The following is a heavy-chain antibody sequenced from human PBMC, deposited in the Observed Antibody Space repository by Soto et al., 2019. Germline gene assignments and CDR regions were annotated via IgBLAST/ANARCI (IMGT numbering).Heavy chain of an antibody. J-gene: IGHJ6*02. V-gene: IGHV3-33*01. CDR2: IWYDGSNK. CDR1: GFTFSSYG. Sequence: PGGSLRLSCAASGFTFSSYGMHWVRQAPGKGLEWVAVIWYDGSNKYYADSVKGRFTISRDNSKNTLYLQMNSLRAEDTAVYYCARGNSNDFHYYYGMDVWGQGTTVTVSS. D-gene: IGHD3-3*01. CDR3: ARGNSNDFHYYYGMDV.